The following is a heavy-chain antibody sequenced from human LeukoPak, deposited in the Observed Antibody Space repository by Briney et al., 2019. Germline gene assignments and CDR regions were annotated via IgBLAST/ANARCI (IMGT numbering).Heavy chain of an antibody. CDR3: ARDPEDDFWSGYIGF. J-gene: IGHJ4*02. CDR2: INPNSGGT. D-gene: IGHD3-3*01. V-gene: IGHV1-2*02. Sequence: ASVKVSCKTSGFTFTAYYLHWVRQAPGQGLEWMGWINPNSGGTNYAQKFQGRVTMTRDTSISSAYMELGSLRSDDTAVYYCARDPEDDFWSGYIGFWGQGTLVTVSS. CDR1: GFTFTAYY.